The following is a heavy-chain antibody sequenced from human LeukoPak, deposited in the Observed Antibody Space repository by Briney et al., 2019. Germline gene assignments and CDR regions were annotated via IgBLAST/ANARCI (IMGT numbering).Heavy chain of an antibody. CDR3: AQDRGARYPFGMDV. CDR1: GLTFSTYA. V-gene: IGHV3-23*01. D-gene: IGHD2-2*01. CDR2: IGGGGTT. Sequence: TGGSLRLSCAASGLTFSTYAMRWIRQAPGKGLEWVSSIGGGGTTSYADSVKGRFTISRDLSKITVYLQMNSLRAEDTAVYYCAQDRGARYPFGMDVGAKGPRSPSP. J-gene: IGHJ6*02.